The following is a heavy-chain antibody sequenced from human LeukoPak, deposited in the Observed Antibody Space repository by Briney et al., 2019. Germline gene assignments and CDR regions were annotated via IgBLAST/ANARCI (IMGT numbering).Heavy chain of an antibody. D-gene: IGHD6-13*01. J-gene: IGHJ4*02. CDR3: ASEIAAASSFDY. CDR2: ISAYNGNT. CDR1: GYTFTSYG. V-gene: IGHV1-18*01. Sequence: ASVKVSCKASGYTFTSYGISWVRQAPGQGLEWMGWISAYNGNTNYAQKLQGRVTMTTDTSTSTAYMELRSLRSDDTAVYYCASEIAAASSFDYWGQGTLVTVSS.